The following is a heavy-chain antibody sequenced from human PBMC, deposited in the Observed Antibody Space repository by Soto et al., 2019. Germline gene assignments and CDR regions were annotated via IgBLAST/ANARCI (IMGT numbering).Heavy chain of an antibody. CDR1: GFTLSSYG. CDR2: ISYDGSNK. J-gene: IGHJ4*02. V-gene: IGHV3-30*18. CDR3: AKNLIGGNSRAWYFDY. Sequence: PGGSLRLSFAASGFTLSSYGMHWVRQATGKGLEWVGVISYDGSNKYYAYSVKGRFTISRDNSKNTLYLQMNSLRAEDTDVYYCAKNLIGGNSRAWYFDYWGQGTLVPVSS. D-gene: IGHD2-21*02.